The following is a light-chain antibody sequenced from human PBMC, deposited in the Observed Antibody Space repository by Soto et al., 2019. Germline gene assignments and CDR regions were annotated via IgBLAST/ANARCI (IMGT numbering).Light chain of an antibody. J-gene: IGKJ2*01. CDR3: HQYADSPQT. CDR2: AAS. V-gene: IGKV3-20*01. Sequence: EVVLTQSPGTLSLSPGERATLSCRASQSVSSSFLAWYQQKPGQAPRLLIHAASTGATGIPARFRGSGSGTDFTLTISSLEPEDSAVYVCHQYADSPQTFGQGTKVEIK. CDR1: QSVSSSF.